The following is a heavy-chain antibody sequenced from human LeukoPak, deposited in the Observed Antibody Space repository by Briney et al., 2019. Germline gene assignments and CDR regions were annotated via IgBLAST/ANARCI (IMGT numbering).Heavy chain of an antibody. D-gene: IGHD3-9*01. CDR3: AKDMRAPNTIYYFEY. CDR1: GFIFSSYG. Sequence: PGGSLRLSCAASGFIFSSYGMHWVRQAPGKGLEWVTVVSYDGTNEYYADSVQGRFTVSRDNSKNTLYLQMNSLRVEDTAVYYCAKDMRAPNTIYYFEYWGQGTLVTVSS. J-gene: IGHJ4*02. V-gene: IGHV3-30*18. CDR2: VSYDGTNE.